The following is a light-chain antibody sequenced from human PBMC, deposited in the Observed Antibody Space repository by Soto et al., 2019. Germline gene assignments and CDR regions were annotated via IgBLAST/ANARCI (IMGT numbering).Light chain of an antibody. CDR3: QQFRNSVIT. Sequence: DIQMTQSPSSLSASIGDRVTITCRASQTIRKSLNWYQQKAETAPKLLIFGASSLQSGVPSRFSASGSGTEFTLTINSLQPEDFAVYYCQQFRNSVITFGQGTRLEIK. V-gene: IGKV1-39*01. CDR2: GAS. J-gene: IGKJ5*01. CDR1: QTIRKS.